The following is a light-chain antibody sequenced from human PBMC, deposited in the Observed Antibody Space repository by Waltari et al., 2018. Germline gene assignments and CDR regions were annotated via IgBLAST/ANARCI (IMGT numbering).Light chain of an antibody. J-gene: IGLJ1*01. CDR2: YVN. CDR3: SSYTTTSTYV. CDR1: SSDIGRYYY. V-gene: IGLV2-14*03. Sequence: QSALTQPASVSGSPGQSITISCTGTSSDIGRYYYVSWDQHHPGTTPKLMIFYVNKRPSWFSIRFAGSESGNAASLTISELQAEDDAHYYCSSYTTTSTYVFGTGTKVTVL.